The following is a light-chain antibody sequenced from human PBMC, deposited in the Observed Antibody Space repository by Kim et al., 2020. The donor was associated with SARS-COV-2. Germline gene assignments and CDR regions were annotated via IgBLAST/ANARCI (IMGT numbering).Light chain of an antibody. J-gene: IGKJ5*01. CDR1: QDIGND. CDR2: GAS. CDR3: LQHRTYPIT. Sequence: DIQMTQSPSSLSASVGDRVTITCRASQDIGNDLGWYQQSPGRAPKRLIYGASNLQSGVPSRFSGSGSETEFTLTINSLQPEDFATYFCLQHRTYPITFGQGTRLAIK. V-gene: IGKV1-17*01.